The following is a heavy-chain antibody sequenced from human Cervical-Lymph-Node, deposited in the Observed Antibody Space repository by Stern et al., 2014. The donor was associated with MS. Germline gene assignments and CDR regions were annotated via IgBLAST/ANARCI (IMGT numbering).Heavy chain of an antibody. Sequence: VQLVESGDWVNQPGTSLKVSCKASGYRFTDHYMHWVRHAPGQGLERMGWINPTSGGTVYAQRFMGRIAVTRDTSTTTLYMELRGLRSDDTAVYYCARAIQYYYGMDVWGQGTTVTVSS. J-gene: IGHJ6*02. CDR2: INPTSGGT. CDR1: GYRFTDHY. CDR3: ARAIQYYYGMDV. V-gene: IGHV1-2*02. D-gene: IGHD3-3*01.